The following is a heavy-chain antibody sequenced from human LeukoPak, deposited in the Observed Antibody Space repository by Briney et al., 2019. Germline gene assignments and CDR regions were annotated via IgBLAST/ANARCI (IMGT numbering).Heavy chain of an antibody. CDR3: ATARDLEY. V-gene: IGHV4-34*01. D-gene: IGHD2-21*01. CDR1: GGSLSGYY. J-gene: IGHJ4*02. Sequence: SETLSLTCAVYGGSLSGYYWSWIRQPPGKGLEWIGEINHSGSTNYNPSLKSRVTISVDTSKNQFSLKLSSVTAADTAVYYCATARDLEYWGQGTLVTVSS. CDR2: INHSGST.